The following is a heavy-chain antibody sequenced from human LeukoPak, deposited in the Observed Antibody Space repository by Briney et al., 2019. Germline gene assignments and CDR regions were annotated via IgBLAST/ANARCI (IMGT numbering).Heavy chain of an antibody. CDR1: GFTFSSYE. V-gene: IGHV3-48*03. D-gene: IGHD1-26*01. CDR3: ALTLVGAQPLDY. Sequence: GGSLRLSCAASGFTFSSYEMNWVRQAPGKGLEWVSYISSSGSTIYYADSVKGRFTISRDNAKNSLYLQMNSLRAEDTAVYYCALTLVGAQPLDYWGQGTLVTVPS. CDR2: ISSSGSTI. J-gene: IGHJ4*02.